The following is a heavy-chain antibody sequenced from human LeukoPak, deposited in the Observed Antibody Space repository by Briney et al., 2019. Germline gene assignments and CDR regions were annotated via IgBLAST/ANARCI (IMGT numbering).Heavy chain of an antibody. CDR1: GGTFSSYA. V-gene: IGHV1-69*05. D-gene: IGHD5-18*01. Sequence: SVKISCKASGGTFSSYAISWVRQAPGQGLEWMGGIIPIFGTANYAQKFRGRVTITTDESTSTAYMELSSLRSEDTAVYYCATRGYSYGYGWFDPWGQGTLVTVSS. CDR3: ATRGYSYGYGWFDP. J-gene: IGHJ5*02. CDR2: IIPIFGTA.